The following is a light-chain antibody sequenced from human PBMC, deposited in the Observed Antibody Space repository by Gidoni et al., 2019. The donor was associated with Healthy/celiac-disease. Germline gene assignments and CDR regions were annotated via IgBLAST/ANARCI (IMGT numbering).Light chain of an antibody. CDR3: QQYNNWPWT. V-gene: IGKV3-15*01. CDR2: GAS. Sequence: PATPVLSRGESATLCCGASKSVSSNLAWYQQKPGQAPRLLIYGASSRATGIPDRFSGSGSGTEFTLTISSLQSEDFAVYYCQQYNNWPWTFGQGTKVEIK. J-gene: IGKJ1*01. CDR1: KSVSSN.